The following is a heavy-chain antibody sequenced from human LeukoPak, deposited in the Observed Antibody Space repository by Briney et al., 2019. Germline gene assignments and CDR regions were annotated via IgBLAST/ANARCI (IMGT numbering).Heavy chain of an antibody. J-gene: IGHJ4*02. CDR2: IIPIFGTA. CDR3: ARHLSGITGYTYGRGIDY. D-gene: IGHD5-18*01. CDR1: GGTFSSYA. V-gene: IGHV1-69*01. Sequence: GSSVKVSCKASGGTFSSYAISWVRQAPGQGLEWMGGIIPIFGTANYAQKFQGRVTITADESTSTAYMELSSLRSEDTAVYYCARHLSGITGYTYGRGIDYWGQGTLLTVSS.